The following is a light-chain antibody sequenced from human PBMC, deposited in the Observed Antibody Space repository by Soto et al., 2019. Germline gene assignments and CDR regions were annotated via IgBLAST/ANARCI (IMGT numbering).Light chain of an antibody. J-gene: IGKJ1*01. CDR3: QPYNSYSEA. V-gene: IGKV1-5*01. CDR1: QIISSW. CDR2: DAY. Sequence: DIQMTQSPSTLSASVGERVTITCRASQIISSWLAWYQQKPGKAPKLLIYDAYSLESGVTSRFSGSGSGTEFTLTISSLQPDDFATYYCQPYNSYSEAVGQGTKVEIK.